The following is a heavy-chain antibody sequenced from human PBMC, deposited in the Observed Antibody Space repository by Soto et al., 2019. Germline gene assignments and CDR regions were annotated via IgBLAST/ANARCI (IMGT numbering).Heavy chain of an antibody. CDR2: ISNDANDK. CDR1: GFTFNNYG. CDR3: AKDQGIAASHGID. Sequence: QVQLVESGGGVVQPGRSLRLSFSASGFTFNNYGMHWVRQAPGKGLEWVAAISNDANDKYYADSVKGRLTISRDNSKNTLYLQVNSLTTEDTAVYYCAKDQGIAASHGIDWGQGTMVTVSS. D-gene: IGHD6-13*01. J-gene: IGHJ3*01. V-gene: IGHV3-30*18.